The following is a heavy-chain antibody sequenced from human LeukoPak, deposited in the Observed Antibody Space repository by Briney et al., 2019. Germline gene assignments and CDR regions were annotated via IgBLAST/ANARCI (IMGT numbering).Heavy chain of an antibody. CDR3: ARGPGGYYMDV. CDR2: INHSGST. Sequence: SETLSLTCAVSGGSFSGYYWSWIRQPPGKGLEWIGEINHSGSTNYNPSLKSRVTISVDTSKNQFSLKLSSVTAADTAVYYCARGPGGYYMDVWGKGTTVSVS. D-gene: IGHD3-16*01. J-gene: IGHJ6*03. V-gene: IGHV4-34*01. CDR1: GGSFSGYY.